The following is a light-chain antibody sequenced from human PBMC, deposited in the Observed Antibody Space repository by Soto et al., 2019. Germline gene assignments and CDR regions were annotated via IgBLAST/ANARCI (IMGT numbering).Light chain of an antibody. CDR2: AIS. J-gene: IGKJ4*01. Sequence: DIQLTQSPSSLSASVGDRVTMTCRASQGVNAWLAWYQMKPGKAPKLLMHAISTLATGVPSRFSGSGFGTDFTLTIKTLQSDDFATYYCQQYNNHPLSFGGGTKVDIK. V-gene: IGKV1D-16*01. CDR1: QGVNAW. CDR3: QQYNNHPLS.